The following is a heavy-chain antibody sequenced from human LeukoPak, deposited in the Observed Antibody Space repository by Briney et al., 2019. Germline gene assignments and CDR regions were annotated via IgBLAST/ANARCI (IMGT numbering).Heavy chain of an antibody. J-gene: IGHJ3*02. CDR3: AKRRSTVTSAWDAFDI. D-gene: IGHD4-17*01. CDR1: GFTFSSYA. CDR2: LSGSGIST. V-gene: IGHV3-23*01. Sequence: GGSLRFSCAASGFTFSSYAMTWVRQAPGRRLQWVSALSGSGISTYYADSVKGRFTISRDNSKNTLYLQMNSLRTDDTAVYYCAKRRSTVTSAWDAFDIWGQGTMVTISS.